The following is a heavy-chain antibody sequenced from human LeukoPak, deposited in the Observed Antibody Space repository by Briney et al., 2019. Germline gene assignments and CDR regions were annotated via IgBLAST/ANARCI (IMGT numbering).Heavy chain of an antibody. CDR1: GFALSGYW. J-gene: IGHJ4*02. D-gene: IGHD3-10*01. V-gene: IGHV3-7*01. CDR2: IKYDGSEQ. CDR3: ARDMMGSYFDY. Sequence: GGSLRLSCAASGFALSGYWMSWVRQAPGKGLEWVANIKYDGSEQHYVDSVRGRFTISKDNSESSLYLQMNSLRAEDTAVYYCARDMMGSYFDYWGQGTLVTVSS.